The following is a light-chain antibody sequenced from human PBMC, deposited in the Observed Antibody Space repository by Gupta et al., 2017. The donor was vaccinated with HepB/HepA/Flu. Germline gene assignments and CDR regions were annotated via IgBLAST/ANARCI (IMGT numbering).Light chain of an antibody. CDR1: SSNIGNNP. Sequence: QSDLTQPPSASGAPGQSVTIACPGGSSNIGNNPVSWYQQPPGTAPKLLIYCSYQRPSGVPDRFSASKSGTSASLAISGLQSEDEADYYCAAWDDRLDVWVFGGGTNLTVL. J-gene: IGLJ3*02. CDR2: CSY. V-gene: IGLV1-44*01. CDR3: AAWDDRLDVWV.